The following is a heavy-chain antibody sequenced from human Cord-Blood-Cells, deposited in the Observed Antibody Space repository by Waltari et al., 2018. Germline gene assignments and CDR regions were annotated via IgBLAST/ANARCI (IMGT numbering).Heavy chain of an antibody. Sequence: SGSTYYNPSLKSRVTISVDTSKNQFSLKLSSVTAADTAVYYCARATWLRFDPWGQGTLVTVSS. J-gene: IGHJ5*02. CDR3: ARATWLRFDP. V-gene: IGHV4-31*02. CDR2: SGST. D-gene: IGHD5-18*01.